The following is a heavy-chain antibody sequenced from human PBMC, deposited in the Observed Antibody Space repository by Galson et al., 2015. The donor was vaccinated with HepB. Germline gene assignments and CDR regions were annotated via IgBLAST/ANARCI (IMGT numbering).Heavy chain of an antibody. CDR3: VKGSRYFDWLLYY. CDR2: ISGSGVST. D-gene: IGHD3-9*01. J-gene: IGHJ4*02. V-gene: IGHV3-23*01. CDR1: GFTFISYA. Sequence: SLRLSCAASGFTFISYAMSWVRQVPGKGLEWVSAISGSGVSTYYADSVKGRFTISRDNSKNTLYLQVNSLRAEDTAVYYCVKGSRYFDWLLYYWGQGTLVTVSS.